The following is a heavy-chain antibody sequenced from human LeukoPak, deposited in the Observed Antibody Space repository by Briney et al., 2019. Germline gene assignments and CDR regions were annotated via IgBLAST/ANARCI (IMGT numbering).Heavy chain of an antibody. V-gene: IGHV1-46*01. J-gene: IGHJ4*02. D-gene: IGHD3-22*01. CDR3: ARGPGPADDGGGYCFDY. CDR2: INPSGGST. Sequence: ASVKVSCKASGYTXTSYYLYWVRQAPGQGPEWMGVINPSGGSTTSAQKFQGRVTMTRDTSTSTVYMELRSLRSEDTAVYYCARGPGPADDGGGYCFDYWGQGTLVTVSS. CDR1: GYTXTSYY.